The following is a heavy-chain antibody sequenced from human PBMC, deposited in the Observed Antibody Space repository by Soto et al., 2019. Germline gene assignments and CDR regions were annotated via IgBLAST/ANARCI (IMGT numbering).Heavy chain of an antibody. CDR2: IWYDGSNK. CDR3: ASWGIYSSVEFDP. D-gene: IGHD4-4*01. Sequence: QVQLVESGGGVVQPGRSLRLSCAASGFTFSSYGMHWVRQAPGKGLEWVAVIWYDGSNKYYADSVKGRFTISRDNSKNTLYLQMNSLRAEDTAVYYCASWGIYSSVEFDPWGQGTLVTVSS. CDR1: GFTFSSYG. J-gene: IGHJ5*02. V-gene: IGHV3-33*01.